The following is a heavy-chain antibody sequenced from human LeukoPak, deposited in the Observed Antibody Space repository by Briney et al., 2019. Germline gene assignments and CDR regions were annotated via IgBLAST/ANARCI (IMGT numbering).Heavy chain of an antibody. CDR3: ARLNDY. J-gene: IGHJ4*02. CDR1: GFTFSSYP. V-gene: IGHV3-48*01. Sequence: GGSLRLSCAASGFTFSSYPMNWVRQAPGKGLEWISYISSSSTTVYYADSVKGRFTISRDNAKNSLYLQMNSLRAEDTAVYYCARLNDYWGQGALVTVSS. CDR2: ISSSSTTV.